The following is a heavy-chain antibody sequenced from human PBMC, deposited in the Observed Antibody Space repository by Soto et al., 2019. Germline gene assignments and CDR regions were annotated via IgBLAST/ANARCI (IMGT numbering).Heavy chain of an antibody. CDR2: INAGNGNT. CDR1: GGTFSSYA. CDR3: ATRGRSLGYYYGMDV. D-gene: IGHD3-10*01. J-gene: IGHJ6*02. Sequence: ASVKVSCKASGGTFSSYAMHWVRQAPGQRLEWMGWINAGNGNTKYSQKFQGRVTITRDTSASTAYMELSSLRSEDTAVYYCATRGRSLGYYYGMDVWGQGTTVTVSS. V-gene: IGHV1-3*01.